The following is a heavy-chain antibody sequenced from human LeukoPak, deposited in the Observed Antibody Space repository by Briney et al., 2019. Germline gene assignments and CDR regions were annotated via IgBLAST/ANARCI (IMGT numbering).Heavy chain of an antibody. V-gene: IGHV3-7*03. CDR3: ARDSVVVVPAAMDRGFDY. CDR2: IKQDGSEK. CDR1: GFTFSSYW. D-gene: IGHD2-2*01. Sequence: GGSLRLSCAASGFTFSSYWMSWVRQAPGKGLEWVANIKQDGSEKYYVDSVKGRFTISRDNAKNSLYLQMNSLRAEDTAVCYCARDSVVVVPAAMDRGFDYWGQGTLVTVSS. J-gene: IGHJ4*02.